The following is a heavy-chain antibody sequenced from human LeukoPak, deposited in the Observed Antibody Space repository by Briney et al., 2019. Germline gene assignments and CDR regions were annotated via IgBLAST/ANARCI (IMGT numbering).Heavy chain of an antibody. CDR1: GFTFSRYG. CDR2: ISPSGGIT. J-gene: IGHJ4*02. D-gene: IGHD6-6*01. CDR3: ARDPLGSVPFDY. V-gene: IGHV3-23*01. Sequence: GGSLRLSCAASGFTFSRYGMSWVRQAPGKGLEWVSGISPSGGITYYTDSVKGRFTISRDNSKNTQSLQMNSLRAEDTAVYYCARDPLGSVPFDYWGQGTLVTVSS.